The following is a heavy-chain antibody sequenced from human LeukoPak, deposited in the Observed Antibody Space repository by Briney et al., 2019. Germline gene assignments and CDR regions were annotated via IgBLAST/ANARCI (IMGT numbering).Heavy chain of an antibody. CDR2: ITGSDDST. V-gene: IGHV3-23*01. D-gene: IGHD2-2*02. Sequence: GGSLRLSCAASGFTFSAYAMNWVRQAPGKGLEWVSSITGSDDSTYYADSVKDRFTISRDDSKNTLFLQMNSLRAEDTAVYYCAKSRSMISTSCYNYWGQEPWSPSPQ. J-gene: IGHJ4*01. CDR1: GFTFSAYA. CDR3: AKSRSMISTSCYNY.